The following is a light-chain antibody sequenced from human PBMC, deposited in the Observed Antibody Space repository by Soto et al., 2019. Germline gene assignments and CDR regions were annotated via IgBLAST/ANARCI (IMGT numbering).Light chain of an antibody. CDR2: DAS. J-gene: IGKJ1*01. V-gene: IGKV1-5*01. Sequence: DIHMTQSPSTLSASVGDRVTIPCRASQSISSWLAWYQQKPGKAPKLLIYDASSLESGVPSRFSGSGSGTEFTLTISSLQPDDFATYYCQQYNSYWTFGQGTKVDI. CDR1: QSISSW. CDR3: QQYNSYWT.